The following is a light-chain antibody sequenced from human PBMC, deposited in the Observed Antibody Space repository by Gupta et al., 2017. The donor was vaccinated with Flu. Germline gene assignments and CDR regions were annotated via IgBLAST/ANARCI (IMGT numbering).Light chain of an antibody. CDR3: QHRNNWPLS. CDR1: QSIGRD. J-gene: IGKJ4*01. V-gene: IGKV3-11*01. Sequence: EIAMTQSPGTLSLSPGERATLSCRASQSIGRDLGWYHQRPGQPPSLLIYDTSNRATGIPARFSGSGSGTDFTLTISSLEPEDFAVYYCQHRNNWPLSFGGGTKVEIK. CDR2: DTS.